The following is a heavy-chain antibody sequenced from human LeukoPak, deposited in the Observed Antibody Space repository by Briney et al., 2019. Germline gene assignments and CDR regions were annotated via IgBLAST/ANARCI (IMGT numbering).Heavy chain of an antibody. CDR1: GGSITITNW. D-gene: IGHD2-8*01. CDR3: SRENGAFSPFGY. CDR2: VSLEGVR. Sequence: SETLSLTCGVSGGSITITNWWSWVRQFPGQGLQWIGEVSLEGVRNYNPSLTSRVTMSLDRAKNPLSLNLNSVTAADTAVYYCSRENGAFSPFGYWGQGILVTV. V-gene: IGHV4-4*02. J-gene: IGHJ4*02.